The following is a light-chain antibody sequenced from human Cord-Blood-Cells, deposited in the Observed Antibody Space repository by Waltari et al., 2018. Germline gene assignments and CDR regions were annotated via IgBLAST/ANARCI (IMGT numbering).Light chain of an antibody. CDR2: EGS. CDR3: CSYAGSSTVV. V-gene: IGLV2-23*01. Sequence: QSALTQPASVSGSPGQSIPISCTGTSSDVGSYNLVSWYQQHPGKAPKLMISEGSKRPSGVSMRFSGSTSGNTASLTISGLQAEDAADYYCCSYAGSSTVVFGGGTKLTVL. CDR1: SSDVGSYNL. J-gene: IGLJ2*01.